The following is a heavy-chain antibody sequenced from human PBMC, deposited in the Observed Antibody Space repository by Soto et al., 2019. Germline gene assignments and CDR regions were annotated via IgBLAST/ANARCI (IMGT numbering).Heavy chain of an antibody. D-gene: IGHD3-10*01. V-gene: IGHV1-69*01. CDR3: ARPAKRITMVRGVEWTYFDD. Sequence: QVQLVQSGAEVKKPGSSVKVSCKASGGTFSSYAISWVRQAPGQGLEWMGGIIPIFGTANYAQKFQGRVTITADESTSTAYMELSSLRSEDTAVYYCARPAKRITMVRGVEWTYFDDWGQGTLVTVSS. CDR2: IIPIFGTA. CDR1: GGTFSSYA. J-gene: IGHJ4*02.